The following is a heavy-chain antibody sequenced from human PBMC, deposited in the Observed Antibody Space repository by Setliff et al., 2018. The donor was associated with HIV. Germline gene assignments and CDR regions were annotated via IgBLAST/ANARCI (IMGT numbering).Heavy chain of an antibody. D-gene: IGHD3-10*01. Sequence: GGSLRLSCAASGFIFKNYDMNWVRQAPGKGLEWVSFISISGLPLYYADSVKGRFTVSRDNTRNSLSLQLNSLQAEDTAIYYCARTRALTSRSHTLFHALDVWGRGTPVTVSS. CDR3: ARTRALTSRSHTLFHALDV. CDR2: ISISGLPL. CDR1: GFIFKNYD. J-gene: IGHJ6*02. V-gene: IGHV3-48*03.